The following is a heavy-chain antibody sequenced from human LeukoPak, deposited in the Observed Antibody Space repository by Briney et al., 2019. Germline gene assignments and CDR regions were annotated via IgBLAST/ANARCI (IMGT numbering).Heavy chain of an antibody. V-gene: IGHV1-18*01. CDR3: ARDGRLVVRYYYYYGMDV. CDR2: ISAYNGNT. Sequence: ASVKVSCKASGYTFTSYGISWVRQAPGQGLEWMGWISAYNGNTNYAQKLQGRVTMTTDTSTSTAYMELRSLRSDHTAVYYCARDGRLVVRYYYYYGMDVWGQGTTVTVSS. CDR1: GYTFTSYG. J-gene: IGHJ6*02. D-gene: IGHD2-21*01.